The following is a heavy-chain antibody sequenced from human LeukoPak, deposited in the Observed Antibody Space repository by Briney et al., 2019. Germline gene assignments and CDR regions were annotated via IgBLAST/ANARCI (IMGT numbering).Heavy chain of an antibody. CDR2: INSDGSST. CDR1: GFTFSSYW. CDR3: ARGVYSSSWSVDY. Sequence: GGSLRLSCAVSGFTFSSYWMHWVRQAPGKGLVWVSRINSDGSSTSYADSVKGRFTISRDNAKNTLYLQMNRLRADDTAVYYCARGVYSSSWSVDYWGQGTLVTVSS. D-gene: IGHD6-13*01. V-gene: IGHV3-74*01. J-gene: IGHJ4*02.